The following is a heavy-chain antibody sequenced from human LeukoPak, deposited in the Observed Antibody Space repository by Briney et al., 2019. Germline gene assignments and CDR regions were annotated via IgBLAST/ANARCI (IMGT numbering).Heavy chain of an antibody. CDR2: INPSGGST. V-gene: IGHV1-46*01. D-gene: IGHD2-15*01. CDR1: GNSFSSYY. J-gene: IGHJ6*02. Sequence: ASVKVSCKASGNSFSSYYMHWVRQAPGQGLEWMGIINPSGGSTSYAQKFQGRVTMTRDTSTSTVYMELSSLRSEDTAVYYCARADEVVVAATLPPTYYYGMDVWGQGTTVTVSS. CDR3: ARADEVVVAATLPPTYYYGMDV.